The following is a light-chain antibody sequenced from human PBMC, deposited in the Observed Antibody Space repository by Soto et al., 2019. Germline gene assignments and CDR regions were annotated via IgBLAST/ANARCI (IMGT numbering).Light chain of an antibody. V-gene: IGKV3-11*01. CDR2: DAS. CDR1: QSVSSY. J-gene: IGKJ3*01. Sequence: EIVLTQSPATLSLSPGERATLSCRASQSVSSYFAWYQQKTGQAPRLLIYDASDRASGIPARFSGSGSGTDFTLTISSLQPEDFATYYCQQSYSTPFTFGPGTKVDIK. CDR3: QQSYSTPFT.